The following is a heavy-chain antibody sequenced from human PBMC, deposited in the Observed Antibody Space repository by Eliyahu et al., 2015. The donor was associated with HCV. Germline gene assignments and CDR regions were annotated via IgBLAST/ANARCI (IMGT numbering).Heavy chain of an antibody. CDR3: AKDRTGTTSWFDP. J-gene: IGHJ5*02. V-gene: IGHV3-23*01. Sequence: EVQLLESGGGLVQPGGSLRLSCAASGFTFSSYAMGXXRQXPGKGLEWVSAISGSGGSTYYADSVKGRFTISRXNSKNTLYLQMNSLRAEDTAVYYCAKDRTGTTSWFDPWGQGTLVTVSS. CDR2: ISGSGGST. D-gene: IGHD1-1*01. CDR1: GFTFSSYA.